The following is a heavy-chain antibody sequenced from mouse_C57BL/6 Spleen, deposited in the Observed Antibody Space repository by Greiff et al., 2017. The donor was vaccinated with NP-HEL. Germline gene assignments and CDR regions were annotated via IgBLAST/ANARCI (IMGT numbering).Heavy chain of an antibody. Sequence: VQLQQSGPELVKPGASVKISCKASGYTFTSSWMHWVKQRPGQGLEWIGEIDPSDSYTNYNQKFKGKSTLTVDKSSSTAYKQLSSLTSEDSAVYYCARYYGSSYYFDDWGQGTTLTVSS. D-gene: IGHD1-1*01. CDR2: IDPSDSYT. CDR1: GYTFTSSW. J-gene: IGHJ2*01. V-gene: IGHV1-69*01. CDR3: ARYYGSSYYFDD.